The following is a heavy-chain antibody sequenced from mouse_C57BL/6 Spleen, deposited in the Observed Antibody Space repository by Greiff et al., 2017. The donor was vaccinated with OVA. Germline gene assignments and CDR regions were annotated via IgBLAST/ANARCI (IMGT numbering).Heavy chain of an antibody. D-gene: IGHD1-1*02. CDR2: IYPGDGDT. V-gene: IGHV1-80*01. J-gene: IGHJ4*01. Sequence: VQLKESGAELVKPGASVKISCKASGYAFSSYWMNWVKQRPGKGLEWIGQIYPGDGDTNYNGKFKGKATLTADKSSSTAYMQLSSLTSEDSAVYFCARVGWGGGYAMDYWGQGTSVTVSS. CDR1: GYAFSSYW. CDR3: ARVGWGGGYAMDY.